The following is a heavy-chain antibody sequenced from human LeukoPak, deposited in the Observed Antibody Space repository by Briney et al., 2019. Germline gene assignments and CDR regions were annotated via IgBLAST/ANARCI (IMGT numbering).Heavy chain of an antibody. CDR2: INHSGST. CDR1: GASISRDY. J-gene: IGHJ5*02. V-gene: IGHV4-34*01. Sequence: PSETLSLTCTVSGASISRDYWSWIRQPPGKGLEWIGEINHSGSTNYNPSLKSRVTISVDTSKNQFSLKLSSVTAADTAVYYCAVDRAYYYGSGRTRHNWFDPWGQGTLVTVSS. D-gene: IGHD3-10*01. CDR3: AVDRAYYYGSGRTRHNWFDP.